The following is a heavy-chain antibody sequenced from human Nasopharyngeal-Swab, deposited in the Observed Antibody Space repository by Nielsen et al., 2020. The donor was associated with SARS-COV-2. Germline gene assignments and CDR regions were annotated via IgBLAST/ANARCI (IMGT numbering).Heavy chain of an antibody. CDR2: INAGNGNT. CDR3: ARGSGFYYYTDV. V-gene: IGHV1-3*01. Sequence: ASVKVSCKASGYTFTSYAMHWVRQAPGQRLEWMGWINAGNGNTKYSQKFQGRVTITRDTSASTAYMELSSLRSEDTAVYYCARGSGFYYYTDVWGKGTTVTVSS. J-gene: IGHJ6*03. D-gene: IGHD3-3*01. CDR1: GYTFTSYA.